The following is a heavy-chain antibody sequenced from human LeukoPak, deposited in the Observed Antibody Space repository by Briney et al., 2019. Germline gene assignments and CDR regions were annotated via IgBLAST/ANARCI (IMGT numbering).Heavy chain of an antibody. Sequence: ASVKVSCKAPGYTFTSYYMHWVRQAPGQGLEWMGIINPSGGSTSYAQKFQGRVTMTRDMSTSTVYMELSSLRSEDTAMYYCARAHYSNCLDYWGQGTLVTVSS. D-gene: IGHD4-11*01. V-gene: IGHV1-46*01. CDR3: ARAHYSNCLDY. CDR2: INPSGGST. J-gene: IGHJ4*02. CDR1: GYTFTSYY.